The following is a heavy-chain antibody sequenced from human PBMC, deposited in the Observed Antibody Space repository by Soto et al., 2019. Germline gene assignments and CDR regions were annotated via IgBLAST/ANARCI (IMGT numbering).Heavy chain of an antibody. J-gene: IGHJ6*02. CDR2: IHHSVST. Sequence: PSETLSLTCVVYGGSFSGYYWSWIRQPPGKGLEWIGEIHHSVSTNYNPSLKSRVTISVDTSKNQFSLKLSSVTAADTAVYYCARAEPYDFWSGSDYYYGMDVWGQGTMVTVSS. CDR1: GGSFSGYY. CDR3: ARAEPYDFWSGSDYYYGMDV. V-gene: IGHV4-34*01. D-gene: IGHD3-3*01.